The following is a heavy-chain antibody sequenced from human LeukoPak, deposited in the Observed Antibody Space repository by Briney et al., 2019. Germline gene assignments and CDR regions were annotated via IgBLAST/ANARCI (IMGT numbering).Heavy chain of an antibody. J-gene: IGHJ4*02. CDR1: GGTFSSYA. V-gene: IGHV1-69*04. CDR2: IIPILGIA. D-gene: IGHD1-1*01. CDR3: ARDRTTGTTIDY. Sequence: SVRASCKASGGTFSSYAISWVRRAPGHGLEWMGRIIPILGIANYAQKFQGRVTITADKSTSTAYMELSSLRSEDTAVYYCARDRTTGTTIDYWGQGTVVTVSS.